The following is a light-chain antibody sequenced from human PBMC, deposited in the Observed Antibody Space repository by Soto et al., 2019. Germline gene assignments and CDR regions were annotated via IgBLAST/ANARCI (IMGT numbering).Light chain of an antibody. CDR2: TNN. J-gene: IGLJ3*02. V-gene: IGLV1-44*01. CDR3: AAWDDSLNALV. CDR1: SSNIGSNA. Sequence: QPVLTQPPSASGTPGQRVTVSCSGASSNIGSNAVNWYQQLPGTAPQLLIYTNNQRPSGVPDRFSGSKSGTSASLAISGLQSEDEADYYCAAWDDSLNALVFGGGTKLTVL.